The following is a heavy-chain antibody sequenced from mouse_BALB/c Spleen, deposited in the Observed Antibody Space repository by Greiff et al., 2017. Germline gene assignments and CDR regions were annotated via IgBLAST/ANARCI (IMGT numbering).Heavy chain of an antibody. V-gene: IGHV1S56*01. J-gene: IGHJ2*01. Sequence: VQLQQSGPELVKPGASVRISCKASGYTFTSYYIHWVKQRPGQGLEWIGWIYPGNVNTKYNEKFKGKATLTADKSSSTAYMQLSSLTSEDSAVYFCARLRDYFDYWGQGTTLTVSS. CDR1: GYTFTSYY. CDR2: IYPGNVNT. CDR3: ARLRDYFDY.